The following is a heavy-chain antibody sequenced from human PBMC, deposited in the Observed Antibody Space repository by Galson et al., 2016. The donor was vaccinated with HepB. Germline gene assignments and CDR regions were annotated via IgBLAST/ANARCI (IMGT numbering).Heavy chain of an antibody. CDR1: GFTFSRYW. J-gene: IGHJ4*02. D-gene: IGHD4/OR15-4a*01. V-gene: IGHV3-74*01. Sequence: LRLSCAASGFTFSRYWMHWVRQAPGKGLVWVSRINSDGSSTTCADSVKGRFTISRDNAKNTLYLQTNSLRTEDTAVYYCARDPSRSIFDYGGDYWGQGTLVTVSS. CDR3: ARDPSRSIFDYGGDY. CDR2: INSDGSST.